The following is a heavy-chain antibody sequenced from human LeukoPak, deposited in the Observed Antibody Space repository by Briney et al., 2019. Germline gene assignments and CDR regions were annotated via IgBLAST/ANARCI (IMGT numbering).Heavy chain of an antibody. D-gene: IGHD1-1*01. J-gene: IGHJ4*02. CDR3: ARGGTAVTTNYFDY. CDR1: GYTFTGYY. CDR2: ISPSGGDT. V-gene: IGHV1-46*01. Sequence: ASMKVSCKASGYTFTGYYIHWLRQAPGQGLEWMGVISPSGGDTTYAQRFQGRLTMTRDTSTSTVYMEVSSLRSDDTAVYYCARGGTAVTTNYFDYWGQGTLITVSS.